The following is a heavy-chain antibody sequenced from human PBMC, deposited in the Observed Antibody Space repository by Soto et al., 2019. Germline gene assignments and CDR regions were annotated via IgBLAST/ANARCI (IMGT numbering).Heavy chain of an antibody. J-gene: IGHJ6*02. CDR3: AKDFTLGGWGGMDV. V-gene: IGHV3-9*01. CDR1: GFTFDDYA. Sequence: EVQLVESGGGLVQPCRSLRLSCAASGFTFDDYAMHWVRQAPGKGLGWVSGISWNSGSIGYADSVKGRFTISRDNAKNPLYLQMNSLRAEDTALYSCAKDFTLGGWGGMDVWGQGTTVTVSS. D-gene: IGHD3-16*01. CDR2: ISWNSGSI.